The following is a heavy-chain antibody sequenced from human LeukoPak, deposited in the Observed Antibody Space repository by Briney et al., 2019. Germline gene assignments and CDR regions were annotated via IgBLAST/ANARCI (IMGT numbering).Heavy chain of an antibody. CDR2: IKQDGSEK. Sequence: PGGSLRLSCAASGFTFSSYWMSWVRQAPGKGLEWVANIKQDGSEKYYVDSVKGRFTISRDNSKNSLYLQMNSLRADDTAVYYCARELVVGPAEYFQDWGQGTLVTVSS. D-gene: IGHD2-8*02. CDR3: ARELVVGPAEYFQD. CDR1: GFTFSSYW. V-gene: IGHV3-7*01. J-gene: IGHJ1*01.